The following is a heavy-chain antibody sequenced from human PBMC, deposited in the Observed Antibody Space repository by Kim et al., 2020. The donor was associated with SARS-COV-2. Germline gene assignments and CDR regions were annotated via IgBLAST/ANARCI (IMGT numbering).Heavy chain of an antibody. CDR1: GFNFNNYG. V-gene: IGHV3-30*18. CDR2: ISYEGSKQ. CDR3: AKRMGIFWLGQLLENWHFDL. J-gene: IGHJ2*01. D-gene: IGHD3-10*01. Sequence: GGSLRLSCEASGFNFNNYGMHWVRQAPGKGLEWVALISYEGSKQYYADSVKGRFSISRDWSKNTLYLHMNTLKSEDTAVYYCAKRMGIFWLGQLLENWHFDLGGRGTLVTVSS.